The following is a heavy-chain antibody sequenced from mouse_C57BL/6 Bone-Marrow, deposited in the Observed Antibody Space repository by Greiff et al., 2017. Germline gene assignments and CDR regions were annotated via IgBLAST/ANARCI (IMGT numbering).Heavy chain of an antibody. CDR3: ASATDGYRFAY. J-gene: IGHJ3*01. CDR1: GFSLTSYG. D-gene: IGHD2-3*01. CDR2: IWGVGST. Sequence: QVTLKVSGPGLVAPSQSLSITCTVSGFSLTSYGVDWVRQSPGKGLEWLGVIWGVGSTNYNSALKSRLSISKDNSKSQVFLKMNSLQTDDTAMYYCASATDGYRFAYWGQGTLVTVSA. V-gene: IGHV2-6*01.